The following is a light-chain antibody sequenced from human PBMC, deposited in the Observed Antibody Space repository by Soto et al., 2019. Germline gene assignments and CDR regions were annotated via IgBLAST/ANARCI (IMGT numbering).Light chain of an antibody. Sequence: DIQMTQSPSTLSASVGDRVTVTCRASQSIDKWLAWYQQKPGKAPKLLMYKAALLQSGIPSRFSGSGSGTEFTLTISSLQPDDVASYYCQQYSKYPWTFGQGTKVEV. CDR3: QQYSKYPWT. CDR1: QSIDKW. V-gene: IGKV1-5*03. J-gene: IGKJ1*01. CDR2: KAA.